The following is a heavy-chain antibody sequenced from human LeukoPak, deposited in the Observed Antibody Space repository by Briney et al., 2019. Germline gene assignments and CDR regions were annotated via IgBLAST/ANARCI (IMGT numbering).Heavy chain of an antibody. D-gene: IGHD5-18*01. Sequence: GASVKVSCKASGYMFTGYYIHWVRQAPGQGLEWMGWINPDSGDTSYAQKIQGRVTMTRDTSITTAYMELTRLRSDDTAVYYCARGLDLYPGYSYGQNWFDLWGQGTLVTVSS. J-gene: IGHJ5*02. V-gene: IGHV1-2*02. CDR2: INPDSGDT. CDR3: ARGLDLYPGYSYGQNWFDL. CDR1: GYMFTGYY.